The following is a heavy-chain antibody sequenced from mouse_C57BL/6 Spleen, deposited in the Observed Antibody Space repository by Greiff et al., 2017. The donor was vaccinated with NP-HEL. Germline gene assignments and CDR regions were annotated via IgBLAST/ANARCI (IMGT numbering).Heavy chain of an antibody. CDR3: ARRDGYLFDY. D-gene: IGHD2-3*01. CDR1: GFTFSDYG. J-gene: IGHJ2*01. V-gene: IGHV5-17*01. Sequence: EVKLMESGGGLVKPGGSLKLSCAASGFTFSDYGMHWVRQAPEKGLEWVAYISSGSSTIYYADTVKGRFTISRDNAKNTLFLQMTSLRSEDTAMYYCARRDGYLFDYWGQGTTLTVSS. CDR2: ISSGSSTI.